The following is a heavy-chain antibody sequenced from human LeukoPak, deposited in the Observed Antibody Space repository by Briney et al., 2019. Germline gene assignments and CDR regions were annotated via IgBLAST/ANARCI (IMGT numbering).Heavy chain of an antibody. CDR2: IIPILGIA. CDR1: GGTFSSYA. J-gene: IGHJ3*02. Sequence: SVKVSCKASGGTFSSYAISWVRQAPGQGLEWMGRIIPILGIANYAQKLQGRVTITADKSTSTAYMELSSLRSEDTAVYYCARDRIAAAGDAFDIWGQGTMVTVSS. D-gene: IGHD6-13*01. V-gene: IGHV1-69*04. CDR3: ARDRIAAAGDAFDI.